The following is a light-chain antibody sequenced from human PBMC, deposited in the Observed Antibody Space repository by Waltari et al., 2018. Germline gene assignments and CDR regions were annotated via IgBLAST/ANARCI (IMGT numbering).Light chain of an antibody. CDR2: GAY. CDR1: QTFSSSY. CDR3: QHYGTSPPLT. Sequence: EIVLTQSPGTLSLSQGERATLSCRASQTFSSSYLAWYQQKPGQAPRLLIDGAYTRAAGCPVRFSGSGSGTDFTLTISRLEPEDFAVYYCQHYGTSPPLTFGGGTKVEIK. J-gene: IGKJ4*01. V-gene: IGKV3-20*01.